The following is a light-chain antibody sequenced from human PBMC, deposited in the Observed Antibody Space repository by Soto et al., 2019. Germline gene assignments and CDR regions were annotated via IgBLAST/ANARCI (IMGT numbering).Light chain of an antibody. J-gene: IGKJ1*01. V-gene: IGKV3-15*01. CDR2: GAS. CDR3: QQYNCRWT. Sequence: EIVMTQSPATLSVSPGERATLSCRASQSVSSNLAWYQHTPGQAPRLLIYGASTRATGIPARFSGSGSGTEFTLTISSLQSEDFEVYFCQQYNCRWTFGQGTKVEMK. CDR1: QSVSSN.